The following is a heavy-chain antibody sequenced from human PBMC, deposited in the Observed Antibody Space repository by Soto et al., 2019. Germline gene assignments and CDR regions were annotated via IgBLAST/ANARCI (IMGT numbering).Heavy chain of an antibody. CDR3: ARVGYYDSSGYSH. CDR2: INPNSGGT. Sequence: ASVKVSCKASGYTFTGCYMHWVRQAPGRGLEWMGWINPNSGGTNYAQKIQVRVTMTRDTSISTAYMELSRLRSYDTAVYYWARVGYYDSSGYSHWGQGTLVTVSS. CDR1: GYTFTGCY. J-gene: IGHJ4*02. D-gene: IGHD3-22*01. V-gene: IGHV1-2*02.